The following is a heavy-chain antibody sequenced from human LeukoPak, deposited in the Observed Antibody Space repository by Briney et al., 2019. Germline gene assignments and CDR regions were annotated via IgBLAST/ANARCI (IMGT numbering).Heavy chain of an antibody. CDR2: ITASGDST. CDR3: AKEFFSCGRRSTTCPHDY. J-gene: IGHJ4*02. V-gene: IGHV3-23*01. Sequence: GGSLRLSCAASRFTFSDYGMSWVRQAPGKGLDWVSGITASGDSTYYADSVRGRFSISRDNSKNTLYLQMNSLRAEDTAVYFCAKEFFSCGRRSTTCPHDYWGQGTLVTVSS. D-gene: IGHD2-2*01. CDR1: RFTFSDYG.